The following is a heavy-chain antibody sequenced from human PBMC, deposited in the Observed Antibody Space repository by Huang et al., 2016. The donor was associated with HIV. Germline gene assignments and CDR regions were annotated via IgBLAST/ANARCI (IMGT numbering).Heavy chain of an antibody. CDR3: ARGRGSSWSLFDT. CDR1: GESLSAFF. D-gene: IGHD6-13*01. V-gene: IGHV4-34*02. CDR2: INQSGRT. J-gene: IGHJ4*02. Sequence: QVQLEQWGARLLKPSETLSLTCAVYGESLSAFFWSWIRQPPGKGLEWIGEINQSGRTNYNPALKSRVTIAVDTSKKQFSLKLKSVTAADTSMYYRARGRGSSWSLFDTWGQGSLVTVFS.